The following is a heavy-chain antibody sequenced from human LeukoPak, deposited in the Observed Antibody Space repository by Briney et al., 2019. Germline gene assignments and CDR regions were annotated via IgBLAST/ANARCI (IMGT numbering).Heavy chain of an antibody. D-gene: IGHD4-17*01. CDR1: GFTFSSYW. CDR3: ARDEYGDFPPFDY. J-gene: IGHJ4*02. Sequence: GGSLRLSCAASGFTFSSYWMSWVRQAPGKGLEWVANIKQDGSEKYYVDSVKGRFTISRDNVKNSLYLQMNSLRAEDTAVYYCARDEYGDFPPFDYWGQGTLATVSS. CDR2: IKQDGSEK. V-gene: IGHV3-7*01.